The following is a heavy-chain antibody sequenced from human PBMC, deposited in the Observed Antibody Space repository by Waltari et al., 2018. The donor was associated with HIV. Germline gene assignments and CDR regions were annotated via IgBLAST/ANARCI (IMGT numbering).Heavy chain of an antibody. J-gene: IGHJ4*01. D-gene: IGHD2-15*01. CDR1: GFPFSDYG. CDR2: TSFDGGNT. Sequence: QVQLVESGGGVVQPGRSLRLSCAASGFPFSDYGMHWVRQAPGEGRELVATTSFDGGNTYYADSVKGRFTISRDNSKNTLYLQMNSLRPDDTAVFYCAKDRLRGSSSSFDYWGHGTLVTVSS. V-gene: IGHV3-30*18. CDR3: AKDRLRGSSSSFDY.